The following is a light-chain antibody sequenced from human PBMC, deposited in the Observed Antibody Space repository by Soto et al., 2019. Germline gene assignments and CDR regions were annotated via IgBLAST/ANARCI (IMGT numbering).Light chain of an antibody. V-gene: IGLV3-21*02. CDR3: QVWDSSSDHFV. J-gene: IGLJ1*01. Sequence: SYELTQPPSVSVAPGQTARITCGGNNIGSKSVQWYQQKPGQAPVLVVYDDSDRPSGIPERFSGSNSGNTATLTISRVEAGDEPDYYCQVWDSSSDHFVFGTGTKVTVL. CDR2: DDS. CDR1: NIGSKS.